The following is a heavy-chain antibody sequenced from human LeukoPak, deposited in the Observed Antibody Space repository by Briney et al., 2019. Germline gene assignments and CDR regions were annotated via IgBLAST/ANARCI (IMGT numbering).Heavy chain of an antibody. Sequence: PGGSLRLSCAASGFTFSTYAMSWVRQAPGKGLEWVSAISGSGGSTDYADSVKGRFTISRDNSKNTLHLQMNSLRAEDTAIYYCAKENWRYFDYWGQGTLVTVSS. CDR3: AKENWRYFDY. CDR1: GFTFSTYA. V-gene: IGHV3-23*01. CDR2: ISGSGGST. D-gene: IGHD1-1*01. J-gene: IGHJ4*02.